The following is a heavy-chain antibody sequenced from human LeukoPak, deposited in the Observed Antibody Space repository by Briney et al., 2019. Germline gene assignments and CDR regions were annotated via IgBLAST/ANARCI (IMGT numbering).Heavy chain of an antibody. CDR3: ASASGSLKNNWFDP. CDR2: IYYSGST. J-gene: IGHJ5*02. D-gene: IGHD3-10*01. CDR1: GGSISSYY. Sequence: PSETLSLTCTVSGGSISSYYWSWIRQPPGKGLEWIGYIYYSGSTYYNPSLKSRVTISVDTSKNQFSLKLSSVTAADTAVYYCASASGSLKNNWFDPWGQGTLVTVSS. V-gene: IGHV4-59*12.